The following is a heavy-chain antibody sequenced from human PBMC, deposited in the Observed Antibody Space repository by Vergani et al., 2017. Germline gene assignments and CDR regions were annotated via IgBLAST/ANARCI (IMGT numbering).Heavy chain of an antibody. V-gene: IGHV5-51*01. CDR1: GYSFTSYW. CDR3: ARVSGCSSTSCYYYYYYGMDV. CDR2: IYPGDSDT. J-gene: IGHJ6*02. D-gene: IGHD2-2*01. Sequence: EVQLVQSGAEVKKPGESLKISCKGSGYSFTSYWIGWVRQMPGKGLEWMGIIYPGDSDTRYSPSFQGQVTIPADKSISTAYLQWSSLKASDTAMYYCARVSGCSSTSCYYYYYYGMDVWGQGTTVTVSS.